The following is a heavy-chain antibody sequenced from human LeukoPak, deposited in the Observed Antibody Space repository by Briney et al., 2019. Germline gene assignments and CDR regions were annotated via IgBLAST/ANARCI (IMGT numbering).Heavy chain of an antibody. CDR3: AKDSHSKGDF. V-gene: IGHV3-7*01. Sequence: GGSLRLSCAASGFTFSYHWMTWVRQAPGKGLEWVANIKNDGAVKNYVDSVKGRFTISRDNAKNSLYLQMNSLRAEDTAVYYCAKDSHSKGDFWGQGVLVTVSS. CDR2: IKNDGAVK. J-gene: IGHJ4*02. D-gene: IGHD6-13*01. CDR1: GFTFSYHW.